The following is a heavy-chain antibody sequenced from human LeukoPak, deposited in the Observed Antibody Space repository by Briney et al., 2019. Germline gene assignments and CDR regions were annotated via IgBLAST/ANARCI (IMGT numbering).Heavy chain of an antibody. Sequence: GGSLRLSCAASGLTGSHNYVSWVRQAPGKGLEWVSAIHTSGDTCYADSVKGRFTISRDTSKNTLYPQINSLRVEDTAVYYCIVFGDSNHWGQGTLVTVSS. V-gene: IGHV3-53*01. CDR3: IVFGDSNH. CDR2: IHTSGDT. CDR1: GLTGSHNY. J-gene: IGHJ5*02. D-gene: IGHD4-17*01.